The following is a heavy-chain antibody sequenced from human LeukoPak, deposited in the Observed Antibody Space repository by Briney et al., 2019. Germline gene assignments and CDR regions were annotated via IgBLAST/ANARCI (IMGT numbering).Heavy chain of an antibody. CDR2: IRQDGSEK. CDR3: ARDGTAAGLYFDL. V-gene: IGHV3-7*01. CDR1: GFTFTDYW. D-gene: IGHD6-13*01. Sequence: GGSLRLSCEVSGFTFTDYWMNWVRQAPGKGPEWVASIRQDGSEKTYVDSVKGRFTISRDNTKNSLSLQLNGLRAEDTAVYYCARDGTAAGLYFDLWGQGTLITVSS. J-gene: IGHJ4*01.